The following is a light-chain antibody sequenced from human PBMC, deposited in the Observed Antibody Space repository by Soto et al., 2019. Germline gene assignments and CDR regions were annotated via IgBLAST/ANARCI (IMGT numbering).Light chain of an antibody. V-gene: IGKV3-20*01. CDR2: ATS. CDR1: QSVDNRY. CDR3: QQYGSSPPMYT. Sequence: PGETATLSCRAAQSVDNRYLAWYQQKPGQAPRLLIYATSRRATGIPDRFSGSGSGTDFTLTISRLEPEDFSVYYCQQYGSSPPMYTFCQGTNLEVK. J-gene: IGKJ2*01.